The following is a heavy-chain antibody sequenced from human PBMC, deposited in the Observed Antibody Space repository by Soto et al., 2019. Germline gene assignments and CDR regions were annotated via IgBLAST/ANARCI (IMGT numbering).Heavy chain of an antibody. Sequence: PGGSLRLSCAASGFTFSSYAMHWVRQAPGKGLEWVAVISYDGSNKYYADSVKGRFTISRDNSKNTLYLQMNSLRAEDTAVYYCARDVMIGVFDYWGQGTLVTVSS. CDR2: ISYDGSNK. CDR3: ARDVMIGVFDY. CDR1: GFTFSSYA. V-gene: IGHV3-30-3*01. J-gene: IGHJ4*02. D-gene: IGHD3-22*01.